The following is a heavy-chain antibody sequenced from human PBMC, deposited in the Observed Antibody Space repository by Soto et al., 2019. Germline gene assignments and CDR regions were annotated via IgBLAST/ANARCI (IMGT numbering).Heavy chain of an antibody. D-gene: IGHD3-16*01. Sequence: PSETLSLTCSVSGGSVSSVNDYWSWIRQPPGKGLEWIGYIYHSGITNYNPSLKSRVTISLDTSKNQCSLTLTSVTAADTAVYYCARLDLTYYFDYWGQGTLVTVSS. V-gene: IGHV4-61*01. CDR1: GGSVSSVNDY. CDR2: IYHSGIT. J-gene: IGHJ4*02. CDR3: ARLDLTYYFDY.